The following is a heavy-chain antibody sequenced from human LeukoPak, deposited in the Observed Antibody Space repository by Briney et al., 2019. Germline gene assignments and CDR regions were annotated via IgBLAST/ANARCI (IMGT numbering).Heavy chain of an antibody. CDR2: INGNNGTI. J-gene: IGHJ4*02. CDR3: VRAYSRGYSDDFDY. V-gene: IGHV3-11*01. CDR1: GFTFSDYY. D-gene: IGHD3-22*01. Sequence: GGSLRLSCAASGFTFSDYYMSWFRQAPGKGLEWLSYINGNNGTIYYADSVRGRFTISRDNAKNSVYLQMNSLRGEDTAVYYCVRAYSRGYSDDFDYWGQGTLVTVPS.